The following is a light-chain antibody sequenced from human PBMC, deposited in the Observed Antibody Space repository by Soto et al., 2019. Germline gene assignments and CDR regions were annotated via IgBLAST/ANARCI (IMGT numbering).Light chain of an antibody. CDR1: SSDVGGYNY. V-gene: IGLV2-14*01. CDR2: DVS. CDR3: SSYTSSSTLRV. J-gene: IGLJ2*01. Sequence: QSALTQPASVSGSPGQSITISCTGTSSDVGGYNYVSWYQQHPGKAPKLMIYDVSNRPSGLSNRFSGSKSGNTASLTISGLQAEDEAEYYCSSYTSSSTLRVFGGGTKLTVL.